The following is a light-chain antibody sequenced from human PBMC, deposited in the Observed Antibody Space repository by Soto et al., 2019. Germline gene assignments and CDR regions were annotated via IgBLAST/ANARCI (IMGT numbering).Light chain of an antibody. V-gene: IGKV1-39*01. CDR3: QQSYSTPLT. Sequence: DIQMTQSPSSLSASIGDRVTITCRASQSISSYLNWYQQKPGKAPKLLIYAASSLQSGVPARFSGSGSGTDFTLTIISLQPEDFATYYCQQSYSTPLTFGGETKVEI. J-gene: IGKJ4*01. CDR1: QSISSY. CDR2: AAS.